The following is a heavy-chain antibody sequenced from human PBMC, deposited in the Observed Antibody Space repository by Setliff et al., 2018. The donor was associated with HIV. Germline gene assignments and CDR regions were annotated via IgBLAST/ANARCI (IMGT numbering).Heavy chain of an antibody. CDR3: ARGARLLAGYSDRWDYYYMGV. CDR2: IHTTGST. D-gene: IGHD6-13*01. J-gene: IGHJ6*03. V-gene: IGHV4-61*09. CDR1: GDSISSGSYY. Sequence: PSETLSLTCSVSGDSISSGSYYWSWIRLPAGKGLEWIGQIHTTGSTNYNPSLKSRVTISVDTSKNQFSLKLSSVTAADTAVYYCARGARLLAGYSDRWDYYYMGVWGKGTTVTVSS.